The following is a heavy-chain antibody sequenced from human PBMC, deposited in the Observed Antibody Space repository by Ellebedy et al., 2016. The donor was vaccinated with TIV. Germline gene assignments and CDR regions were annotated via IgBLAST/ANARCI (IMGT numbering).Heavy chain of an antibody. CDR2: IKQDGSEK. J-gene: IGHJ6*02. Sequence: GGSLRLXXAASGFTSSLYWMTWVRQASGKGLEWVANIKQDGSEKYYVDSVKGRFTISRDNAKNSLYLQMRSLRVEDTAVYYCARAAHFYSYGMDVWGQGTTVTVSS. CDR3: ARAAHFYSYGMDV. CDR1: GFTSSLYW. V-gene: IGHV3-7*01. D-gene: IGHD2-21*01.